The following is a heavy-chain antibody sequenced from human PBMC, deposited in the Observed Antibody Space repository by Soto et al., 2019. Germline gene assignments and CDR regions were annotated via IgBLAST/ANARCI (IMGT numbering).Heavy chain of an antibody. CDR3: ARDHGYCSGGTCYPRY. V-gene: IGHV1-18*01. CDR1: GYTFTSYG. Sequence: ASVKVSCKASGYTFTSYGISWVRQAPGQGLEWMGWISAYNGNTNYAQKLQGRVTMTTGTSTSTAYMELRSLRSDDTAVYYCARDHGYCSGGTCYPRYWGQGTLVTVSS. CDR2: ISAYNGNT. D-gene: IGHD2-15*01. J-gene: IGHJ4*02.